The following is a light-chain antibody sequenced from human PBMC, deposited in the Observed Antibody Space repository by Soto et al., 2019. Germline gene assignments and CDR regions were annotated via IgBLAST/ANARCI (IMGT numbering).Light chain of an antibody. J-gene: IGKJ3*01. CDR3: QQSYSTPRVT. CDR2: AAS. CDR1: QSISSY. V-gene: IGKV1-39*01. Sequence: DIQMTQSPSSLSASVGDRVTITCRASQSISSYLNWYQQKPGKAPKILIYAASSLQSGVPSRFSGSGSGTDFTLTISSLQPEDFATYYCQQSYSTPRVTFGPGTKVDI.